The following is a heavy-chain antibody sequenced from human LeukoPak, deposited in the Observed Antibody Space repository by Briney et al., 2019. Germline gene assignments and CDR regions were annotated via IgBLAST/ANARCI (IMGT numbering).Heavy chain of an antibody. J-gene: IGHJ5*02. V-gene: IGHV1-18*01. Sequence: ASVKVSCKASGYTFTSYGISWVRQAPGQGLEWMGWISAYNNNTIYAQNLQGRLTMTTDTSTSTAYMELRSLGSDDTAMYYCAREGHDTSGYYCPNWFDPWGQGTLVAVSS. CDR1: GYTFTSYG. CDR2: ISAYNNNT. CDR3: AREGHDTSGYYCPNWFDP. D-gene: IGHD3-22*01.